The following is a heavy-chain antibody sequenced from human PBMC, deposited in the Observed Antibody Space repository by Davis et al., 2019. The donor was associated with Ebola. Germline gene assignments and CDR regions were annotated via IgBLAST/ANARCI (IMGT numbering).Heavy chain of an antibody. CDR2: ISADNGNT. CDR1: GYSFTSYY. V-gene: IGHV1-18*04. Sequence: ASVKVSCKASGYSFTSYYIHWVRQAPGQGLEWMGWISADNGNTKYAQSFQGRVTVTTDTSTSTAYMELRSLRSDDTAMYFCARREGSSWHHFDAWGQGTQVTVSS. CDR3: ARREGSSWHHFDA. D-gene: IGHD6-13*01. J-gene: IGHJ4*02.